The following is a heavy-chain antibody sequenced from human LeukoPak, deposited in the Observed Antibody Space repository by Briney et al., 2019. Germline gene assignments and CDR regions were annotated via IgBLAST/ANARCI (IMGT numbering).Heavy chain of an antibody. J-gene: IGHJ4*02. Sequence: GGSLRLSCAASGFSASGFTFSTFGMHWVRQAPGKGLEWVAFIRYDGSNKYYADSVKGRFTISRDDSKNTLYLQMNSLRAEDTAVYYCAKWSYEDWLLSLTTYYFDYWGQGTLVTVSS. CDR2: IRYDGSNK. V-gene: IGHV3-30*02. CDR1: GFTFSTFG. D-gene: IGHD3/OR15-3a*01. CDR3: AKWSYEDWLLSLTTYYFDY.